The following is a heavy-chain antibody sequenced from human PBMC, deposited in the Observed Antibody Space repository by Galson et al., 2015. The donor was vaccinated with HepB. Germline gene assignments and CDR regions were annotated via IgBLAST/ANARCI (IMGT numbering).Heavy chain of an antibody. CDR2: ISHDGSNK. V-gene: IGHV3-30*04. Sequence: SLRLACAAAGFTFSRIAIHWVRQVPGKGLEWVAVISHDGSNKFSVGSVKGRFIISRDNSKNTLYLQMNSLRPEDTAVYYCARAPSMITFGGVPDYWGQGTLVTVSS. CDR3: ARAPSMITFGGVPDY. D-gene: IGHD3-16*01. J-gene: IGHJ4*02. CDR1: GFTFSRIA.